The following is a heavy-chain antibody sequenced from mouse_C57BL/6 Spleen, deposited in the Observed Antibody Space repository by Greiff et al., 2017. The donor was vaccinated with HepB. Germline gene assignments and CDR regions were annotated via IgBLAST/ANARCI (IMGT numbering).Heavy chain of an antibody. CDR3: ARERGNYSFAY. CDR2: IDPSDSYT. D-gene: IGHD2-1*01. V-gene: IGHV1-69*01. J-gene: IGHJ3*01. Sequence: VQLQQSGAELVMPGASVKLSCKASGYTFTSYWMHWVKQRPGQGLEWIGEIDPSDSYTNYNQKFKGKSTLTVDKSSSTAYMQLSRLTSEDSAVYDCARERGNYSFAYWGQGTLVTVSA. CDR1: GYTFTSYW.